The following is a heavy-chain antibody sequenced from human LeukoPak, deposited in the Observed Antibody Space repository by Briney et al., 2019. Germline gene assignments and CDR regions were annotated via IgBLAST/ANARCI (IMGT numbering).Heavy chain of an antibody. D-gene: IGHD6-13*01. V-gene: IGHV3-30*02. Sequence: GGSLRLSCAASGFTFSSYGMHWVRQAPGKGLEWGAFIRYDGSNKYYADSVKGRFTISRDNSKNTLYLQMNSLRAEDTAVYYCAKPPGQQPDYWGQGTLVTVSS. CDR3: AKPPGQQPDY. J-gene: IGHJ4*02. CDR1: GFTFSSYG. CDR2: IRYDGSNK.